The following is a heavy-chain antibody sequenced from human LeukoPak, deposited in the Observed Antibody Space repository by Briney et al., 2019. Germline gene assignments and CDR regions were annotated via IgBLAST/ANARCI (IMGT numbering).Heavy chain of an antibody. CDR3: AKRVGMTGGVFHH. D-gene: IGHD1-26*01. CDR1: GFTFSSYA. Sequence: GGSLRLSCAASGFTFSSYAMSWVRQAPGKGLEWVSCISSSTSYKYYADSVKGRFTISRDNAKNSLYLQMNSLRAEDTAVYYCAKRVGMTGGVFHHWGQGTLVTVSS. V-gene: IGHV3-21*04. CDR2: ISSSTSYK. J-gene: IGHJ1*01.